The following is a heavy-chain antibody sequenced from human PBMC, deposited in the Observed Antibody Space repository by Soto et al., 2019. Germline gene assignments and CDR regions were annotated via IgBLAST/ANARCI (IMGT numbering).Heavy chain of an antibody. J-gene: IGHJ6*02. CDR2: IYHSWST. CDR3: ARDRVTMIVVVPLYYGMDV. CDR1: VYSISSGYY. D-gene: IGHD3-22*01. Sequence: SETLSLTCAVSVYSISSGYYWGCIRQPPGKGLEWIGSIYHSWSTYYNPSLKSRVTISVDTSKNQFSLKLSSVTAADTAVYYCARDRVTMIVVVPLYYGMDVWGQGTTVTVSS. V-gene: IGHV4-38-2*02.